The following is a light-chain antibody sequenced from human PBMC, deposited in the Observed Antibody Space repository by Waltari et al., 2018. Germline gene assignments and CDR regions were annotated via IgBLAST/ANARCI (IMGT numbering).Light chain of an antibody. CDR1: SGHSSYI. CDR2: LEGSGSY. Sequence: QPVLTQSSSASASLGSSVKLTCTLSSGHSSYIIAWHQQQPGKAPRYLMKLEGSGSYNKGSGVPDRFSGSSSGADRYRTISNLQSEDEAEYYCETWDSNLWVFGGGTKLTVL. J-gene: IGLJ3*02. V-gene: IGLV4-60*03. CDR3: ETWDSNLWV.